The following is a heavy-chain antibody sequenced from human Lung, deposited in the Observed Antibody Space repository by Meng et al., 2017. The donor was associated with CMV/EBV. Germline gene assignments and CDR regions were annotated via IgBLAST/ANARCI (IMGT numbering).Heavy chain of an antibody. V-gene: IGHV3-30*02. CDR3: AKVLEWFDS. Sequence: GGSXRLSCAASGFTFSSYCMHWVRQAQVKELECVAFIGYDGSNKYYADSVKRRLTISRDNSKNTLYLQRNSLRAEDTALYYCAKVLEWFDSWGQGPLVTVSS. CDR2: IGYDGSNK. CDR1: GFTFSSYC. J-gene: IGHJ5*01. D-gene: IGHD1-1*01.